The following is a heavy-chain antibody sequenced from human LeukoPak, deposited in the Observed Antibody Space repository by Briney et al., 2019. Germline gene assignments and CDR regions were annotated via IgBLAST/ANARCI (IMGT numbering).Heavy chain of an antibody. CDR2: ISAYNGNT. J-gene: IGHJ4*02. CDR3: ARDLGIAAAGTSTRFDY. V-gene: IGHV1-18*01. D-gene: IGHD6-13*01. Sequence: ASVKVSCKASGYTFTSYGISWVRQAPGQGLEWMGWISAYNGNTNYAQKLQGRVTMTTDTSTSTAYMELRSLRSDDTAVYYCARDLGIAAAGTSTRFDYWGQGTLVTVSS. CDR1: GYTFTSYG.